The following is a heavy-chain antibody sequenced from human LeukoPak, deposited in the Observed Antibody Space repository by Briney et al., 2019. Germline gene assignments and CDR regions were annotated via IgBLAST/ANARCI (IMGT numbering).Heavy chain of an antibody. CDR1: GFTFSSYG. Sequence: PGGSLRLSCAASGFTFSSYGMQWVRQAPGKGLEWVAFIRNDGSNKYYGDSVKGRVTISRDNSKNTLYLQMNSLRAEDTAVYYRAKDILPALRPRYMDVWGKGTTVTVSS. CDR3: AKDILPALRPRYMDV. J-gene: IGHJ6*03. CDR2: IRNDGSNK. V-gene: IGHV3-30*02.